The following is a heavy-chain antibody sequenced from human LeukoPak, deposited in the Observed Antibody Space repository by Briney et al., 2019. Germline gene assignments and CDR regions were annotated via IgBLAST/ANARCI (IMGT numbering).Heavy chain of an antibody. D-gene: IGHD2-2*01. Sequence: GGSLRLSSAASGFTFSNYGMHWVGQAPGKGLEWVAAIQYDGSIEYYADSVKGRFTISRDDSKNTLYLQMNSLRAEDTAVYYSARDSCSSPSCFDYWGQGPLITVSS. J-gene: IGHJ4*02. V-gene: IGHV3-33*05. CDR1: GFTFSNYG. CDR3: ARDSCSSPSCFDY. CDR2: IQYDGSIE.